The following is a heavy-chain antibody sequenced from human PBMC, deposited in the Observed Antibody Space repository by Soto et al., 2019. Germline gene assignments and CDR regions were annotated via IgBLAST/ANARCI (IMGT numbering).Heavy chain of an antibody. CDR1: VFTFSNYA. D-gene: IGHD5-12*01. CDR3: ARRDGYNSDY. V-gene: IGHV3-64*01. Sequence: EVQLVESGGGLVQPGGSLRLSCAASVFTFSNYAMHWVRQAPGKGLEYVSAISSHGDSTYYANSVKGRFTISRDNSKNTLYLQMGSLRTEDMAVYYCARRDGYNSDYWGQGTLVTVSS. CDR2: ISSHGDST. J-gene: IGHJ4*02.